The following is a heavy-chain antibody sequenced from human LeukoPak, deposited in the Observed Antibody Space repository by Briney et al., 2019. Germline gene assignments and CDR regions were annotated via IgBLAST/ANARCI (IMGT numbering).Heavy chain of an antibody. CDR3: ARGFMITFGGVIVIPHDY. V-gene: IGHV4-34*01. CDR2: INHSGST. J-gene: IGHJ4*02. CDR1: GGSFSGYY. D-gene: IGHD3-16*02. Sequence: SETLSLTCAVYGGSFSGYYWCWIRQPPGKGLEWIGEINHSGSTNYNPSLKSRVTISVDTSKNQFSLKLSSVTAADTAVYYCARGFMITFGGVIVIPHDYWGQGTLVTVSS.